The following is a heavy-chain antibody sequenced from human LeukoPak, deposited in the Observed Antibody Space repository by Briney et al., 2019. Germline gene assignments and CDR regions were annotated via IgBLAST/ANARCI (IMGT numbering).Heavy chain of an antibody. Sequence: GGPLKISCKGSGYSFPDYWIAWVRQMPGKSLEGMGIIYPDDADTTYRPSFQGQVTISADKSISTSYLQWSSLKASDTAMYYCARGYCGGANCYTFDYWGQGTLVTVSS. CDR1: GYSFPDYW. D-gene: IGHD2-15*01. V-gene: IGHV5-51*01. CDR2: IYPDDADT. J-gene: IGHJ4*02. CDR3: ARGYCGGANCYTFDY.